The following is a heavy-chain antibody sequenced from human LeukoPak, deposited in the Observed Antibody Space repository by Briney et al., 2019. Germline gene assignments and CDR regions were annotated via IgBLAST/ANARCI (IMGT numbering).Heavy chain of an antibody. CDR2: IYSGGST. V-gene: IGHV3-53*01. CDR1: GFTVSSNY. Sequence: PGGSLRLSCAASGFTVSSNYMSWVRQAPGKGPEWVSVIYSGGSTYYAGSVYSRLTYSRENSKSAQYLQMYSLRAEDTAVYYCARDLGWGQGTLVTVSS. J-gene: IGHJ4*02. CDR3: ARDLG.